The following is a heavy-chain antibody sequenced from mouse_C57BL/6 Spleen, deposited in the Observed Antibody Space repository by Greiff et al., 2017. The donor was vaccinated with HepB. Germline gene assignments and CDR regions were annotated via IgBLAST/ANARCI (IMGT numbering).Heavy chain of an antibody. D-gene: IGHD5-1*01. CDR3: ARYLYWYFDV. CDR2: INPSNGGT. V-gene: IGHV1-53*01. J-gene: IGHJ1*03. Sequence: QVHVKQPGTELVKPGASGYTFTSYWMHWVKQRPGQGLEWIGNINPSNGGTNYNEKFKSKATLTVDKSSSTAYMQLSSLTSEDSAVYYCARYLYWYFDVWGTGTTVTVSS. CDR1: GYTFTSYW.